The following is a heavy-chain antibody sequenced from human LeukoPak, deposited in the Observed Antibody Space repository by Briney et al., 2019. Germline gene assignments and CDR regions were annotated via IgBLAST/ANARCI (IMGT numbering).Heavy chain of an antibody. CDR2: INPNSGGT. CDR3: ARVGAVAGIGWGVFDC. Sequence: ASVKVSCKASGYTFTDYYMHWVRQAPGQGLEWRGWINPNSGGTNNAQKFQGRVTMTRDTSISTAYMEMNRLRSDDTAVYYCARVGAVAGIGWGVFDCWGQGTLVTVSS. CDR1: GYTFTDYY. V-gene: IGHV1-2*02. D-gene: IGHD6-19*01. J-gene: IGHJ4*02.